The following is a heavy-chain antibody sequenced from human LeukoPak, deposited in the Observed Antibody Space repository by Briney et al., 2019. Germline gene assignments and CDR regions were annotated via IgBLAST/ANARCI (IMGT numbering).Heavy chain of an antibody. D-gene: IGHD2-2*01. CDR2: IIPIFGTA. J-gene: IGHJ5*02. Sequence: ASVKVSCKASGGTFSSDAISWVRQAPGQGLEWMGGIIPIFGTANYAQKFQGRVTITADESTSTAYMELSSLRSEDTAVYYCAGGATYCSSTSCYAGWFDPWGQGTLVTVSS. V-gene: IGHV1-69*13. CDR1: GGTFSSDA. CDR3: AGGATYCSSTSCYAGWFDP.